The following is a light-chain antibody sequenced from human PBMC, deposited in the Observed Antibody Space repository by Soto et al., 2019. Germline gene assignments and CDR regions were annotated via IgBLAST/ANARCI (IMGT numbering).Light chain of an antibody. CDR3: QQYNNWPPYT. Sequence: EIVMTQSPATLSVSPGERATLSCRASQSVSSNLAWIQQKPGQAPRVLIYGASTRATGIPARFSGSGSGTEFTLTIRSLQSEDFAVYYCQQYNNWPPYTFGQGTKLEIK. J-gene: IGKJ2*01. CDR1: QSVSSN. V-gene: IGKV3-15*01. CDR2: GAS.